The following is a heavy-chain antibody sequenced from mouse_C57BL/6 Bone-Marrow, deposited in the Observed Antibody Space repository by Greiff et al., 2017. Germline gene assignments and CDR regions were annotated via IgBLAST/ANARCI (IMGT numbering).Heavy chain of an antibody. V-gene: IGHV5-4*01. J-gene: IGHJ2*01. CDR1: GFTFSSYA. CDR3: ARGFFFDY. CDR2: ISDGGSYT. Sequence: EVHLVESGGGLVKPGGSLKLSCAASGFTFSSYAMSWVRLTPEKRLEWVATISDGGSYTYYPDNVKGRFTISRDDAKNNLYLQMSHLKSEDTAMYYCARGFFFDYWGQGTTLTVSS.